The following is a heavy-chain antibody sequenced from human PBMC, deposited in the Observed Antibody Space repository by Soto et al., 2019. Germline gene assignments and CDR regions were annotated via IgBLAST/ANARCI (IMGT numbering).Heavy chain of an antibody. J-gene: IGHJ4*02. CDR3: AKLRPTSGVRPYIYAPKVPFDY. D-gene: IGHD2-2*01. CDR1: GFTFSGYA. Sequence: EVQLLESGGDLVKPGGSLRLSCVASGFTFSGYAMSWVRQAPGKGLEWVSGISGSGDTTFYADSVKGRFNISRDNSKSTLSLQMHSLRAEDSAVYYCAKLRPTSGVRPYIYAPKVPFDYWGQGTLVTVSS. V-gene: IGHV3-23*01. CDR2: ISGSGDTT.